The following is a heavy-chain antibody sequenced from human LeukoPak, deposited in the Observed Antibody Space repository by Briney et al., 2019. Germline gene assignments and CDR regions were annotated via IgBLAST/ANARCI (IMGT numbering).Heavy chain of an antibody. J-gene: IGHJ4*02. CDR2: ISYDGSNK. D-gene: IGHD2/OR15-2a*01. CDR3: VRNNNNDY. Sequence: GRSLRLSCAASGFTFSSYGMHWVRQAPGKGLEWVAVISYDGSNKYYADSVKGRFTISRDNSKNTLYLQMNSLRAEDTAAYYCVRNNNNDYWGQGTLVTVSS. V-gene: IGHV3-30*03. CDR1: GFTFSSYG.